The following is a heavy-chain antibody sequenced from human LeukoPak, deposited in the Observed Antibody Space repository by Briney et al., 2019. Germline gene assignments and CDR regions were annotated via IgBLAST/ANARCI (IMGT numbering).Heavy chain of an antibody. J-gene: IGHJ3*02. D-gene: IGHD5-24*01. CDR2: ISSSSSTI. CDR3: ASDRGEMATIDAFDI. CDR1: GFTFSSYS. Sequence: PGGSLRLSCAASGFTFSSYSMNWVRQAPGKGLEWVSYISSSSSTIYYADSVKGRFTISRDNAKNSLYLQMNSLRDEDTAVYYCASDRGEMATIDAFDIWGQGTMVTVSS. V-gene: IGHV3-48*02.